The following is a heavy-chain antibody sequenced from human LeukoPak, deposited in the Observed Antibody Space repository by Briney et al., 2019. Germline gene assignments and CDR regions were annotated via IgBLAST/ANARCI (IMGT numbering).Heavy chain of an antibody. J-gene: IGHJ4*02. CDR2: ISSSSSYI. CDR1: GFTFSSYA. Sequence: PGGSLRLSCAASGFTFSSYAMNWVRQAPGKGLEWVSSISSSSSYIYYADSVKGRFTISRDNAKNSLYLQMNSLRAEDTAVYYCARAGQQLVRTEIPNEYWGQGTLVTVSS. CDR3: ARAGQQLVRTEIPNEY. V-gene: IGHV3-21*01. D-gene: IGHD6-13*01.